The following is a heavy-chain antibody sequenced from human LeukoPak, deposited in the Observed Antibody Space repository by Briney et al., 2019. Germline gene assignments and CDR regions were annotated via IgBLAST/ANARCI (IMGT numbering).Heavy chain of an antibody. Sequence: SETLSLTRAVYGGSLSGYYWSWIRQPPGKGLEWIGEINHSGSTNYNPSLKGRVTISVDTSKNQFSLKLSSVTAADTAVYYYARGKGYSYGYRGYFDYWGQGTLVTVSS. CDR1: GGSLSGYY. V-gene: IGHV4-34*01. CDR2: INHSGST. J-gene: IGHJ4*02. CDR3: ARGKGYSYGYRGYFDY. D-gene: IGHD5-18*01.